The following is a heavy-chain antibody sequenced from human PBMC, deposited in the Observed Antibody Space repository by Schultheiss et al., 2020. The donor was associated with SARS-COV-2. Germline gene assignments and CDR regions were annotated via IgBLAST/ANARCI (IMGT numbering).Heavy chain of an antibody. CDR2: IYTSGST. V-gene: IGHV4-4*07. D-gene: IGHD2-2*01. CDR3: ARDNIVVVPAANRWFDP. Sequence: SETLSLTCTVSGGSISSYYWSWIRQPAGKGLEWIGRIYTSGSTNYNPSLKSRVTMSVDTSKNQFSLKLSSVTAADTAVYYCARDNIVVVPAANRWFDPWGQGTLVTVSS. CDR1: GGSISSYY. J-gene: IGHJ5*02.